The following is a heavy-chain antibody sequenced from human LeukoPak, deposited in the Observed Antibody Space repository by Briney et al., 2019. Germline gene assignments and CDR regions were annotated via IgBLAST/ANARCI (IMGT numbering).Heavy chain of an antibody. Sequence: SETLSLTCTVSGGSISSTSYYWGWIRQPPGEGLEWIGSIYYSGTTYYNPSLKSRVTISLDTSQNQFSLRLTSVTAADTAVYYCASQLGYGSGTYYNKLFDYWGQGTLPTVSS. CDR1: GGSISSTSYY. V-gene: IGHV4-39*01. D-gene: IGHD3-10*01. CDR3: ASQLGYGSGTYYNKLFDY. CDR2: IYYSGTT. J-gene: IGHJ4*02.